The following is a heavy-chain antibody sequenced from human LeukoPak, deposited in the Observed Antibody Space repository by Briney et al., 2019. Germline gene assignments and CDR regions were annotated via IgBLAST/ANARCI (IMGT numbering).Heavy chain of an antibody. CDR3: AKGNWRYFDY. Sequence: GGSLRLSCAASGFTFSTYVMGWVRQAPGKGLEWVSAISGSGGSTYYADSVKGRFTISRDNSKNTLYLQMNSLGADDTAVYYCAKGNWRYFDYWGQGTLVTVSS. J-gene: IGHJ4*02. D-gene: IGHD1-1*01. CDR1: GFTFSTYV. V-gene: IGHV3-23*01. CDR2: ISGSGGST.